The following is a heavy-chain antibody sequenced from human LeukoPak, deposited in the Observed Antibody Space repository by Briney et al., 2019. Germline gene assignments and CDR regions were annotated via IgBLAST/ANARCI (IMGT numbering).Heavy chain of an antibody. CDR2: IYPGDSNT. J-gene: IGHJ3*02. CDR1: GDSFTSHW. Sequence: GESLKISFKGSGDSFTSHWIGWVRQMPGKGLEWMGIIYPGDSNTRHSPSFQGQVTISADNSIGTAYLQWSSLKASDTAMYYCARRYYESGAFDIWGQGTMVTVSS. D-gene: IGHD3-22*01. CDR3: ARRYYESGAFDI. V-gene: IGHV5-51*01.